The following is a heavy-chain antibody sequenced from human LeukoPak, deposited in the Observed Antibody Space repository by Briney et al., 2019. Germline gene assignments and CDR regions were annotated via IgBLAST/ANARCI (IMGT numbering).Heavy chain of an antibody. J-gene: IGHJ3*02. D-gene: IGHD2-15*01. Sequence: PSETLSLTCTVSGDSISTSFWSWIRQPPGKGLVCIRHIYYSGVTNYNPSLKSRVTISVDTSKNQFSLRLSSVNAADTAVYYCPRRPPLGYCSGGSCAIDAFDIWGQGTMVTVSS. CDR2: IYYSGVT. CDR3: PRRPPLGYCSGGSCAIDAFDI. V-gene: IGHV4-59*08. CDR1: GDSISTSF.